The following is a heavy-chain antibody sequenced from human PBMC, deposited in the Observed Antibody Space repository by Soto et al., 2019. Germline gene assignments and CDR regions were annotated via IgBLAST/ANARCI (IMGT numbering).Heavy chain of an antibody. CDR1: GYNFDTYW. J-gene: IGHJ6*02. CDR2: IYPGDSDI. V-gene: IGHV5-51*01. Sequence: PGESLKISCKASGYNFDTYWIGWVRQMPGKGLEWMAIIYPGDSDIRYSPSFQGQVNISADRSINTAYLQWSGLKASDTAMYYCVREGRSMPKGYYYGMDVWGQGTAVTVSS. CDR3: VREGRSMPKGYYYGMDV. D-gene: IGHD2-2*01.